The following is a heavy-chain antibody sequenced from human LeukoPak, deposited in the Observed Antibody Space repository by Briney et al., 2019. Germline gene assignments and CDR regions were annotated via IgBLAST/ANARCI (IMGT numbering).Heavy chain of an antibody. CDR2: IIPIFGTA. J-gene: IGHJ5*02. CDR1: GGTFSSYA. CDR3: ALSFYCSSTSCYYSESFDP. V-gene: IGHV1-69*13. Sequence: SVKVSCKASGGTFSSYAISWVRQAPGQGLEWMGGIIPIFGTANYAQKFQGRVTITADESTSTAYMELSSLRSEDTAVYYCALSFYCSSTSCYYSESFDPWGQGTLVTVSS. D-gene: IGHD2-2*01.